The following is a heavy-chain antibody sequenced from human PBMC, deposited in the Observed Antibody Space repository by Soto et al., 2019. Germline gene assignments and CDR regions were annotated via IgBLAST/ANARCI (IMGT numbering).Heavy chain of an antibody. V-gene: IGHV4-34*01. Sequence: SETLSLTCAVYGGSFSGYYWSWIRQPPGKGLEWIGEINHSGSTNYILSLKSRFTISVDTSKNQFSLKLRSVTAADTAVYSCARGRGWNASPAPFGCWGQRNLVTVSS. CDR2: INHSGST. D-gene: IGHD1-1*01. J-gene: IGHJ4*02. CDR1: GGSFSGYY. CDR3: ARGRGWNASPAPFGC.